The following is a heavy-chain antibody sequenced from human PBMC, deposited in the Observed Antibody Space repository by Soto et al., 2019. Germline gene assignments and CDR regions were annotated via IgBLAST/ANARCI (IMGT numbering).Heavy chain of an antibody. CDR3: ARDLTSGWHYFDY. J-gene: IGHJ4*02. CDR2: INAGNGNT. Sequence: QVQLVQSGAEEKKPGASVKVSCKASGYTFTSYAMHWVRQAPGQRLEWMGWINAGNGNTKYSQKFQGRVTITRDTPASTAYMELSRLRSEDTAVYYCARDLTSGWHYFDYWGQGTLVTVSS. D-gene: IGHD6-19*01. V-gene: IGHV1-3*05. CDR1: GYTFTSYA.